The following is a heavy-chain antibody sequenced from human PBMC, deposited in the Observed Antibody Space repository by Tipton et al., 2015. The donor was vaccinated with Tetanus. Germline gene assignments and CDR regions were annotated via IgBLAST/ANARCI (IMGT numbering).Heavy chain of an antibody. D-gene: IGHD3-3*01. CDR3: ARIHDFWSGYFDF. CDR2: IYYSGST. V-gene: IGHV4-31*03. J-gene: IGHJ4*02. Sequence: TLSLTCTVSGGSISSSPYFWNWFRQYPGKGLEWIGYIYYSGSTHYNPSLKSRVVLSVDLSKNQFYLNLSSVTAADTAVYYCARIHDFWSGYFDFWGQGTLVTVSP. CDR1: GGSISSSPYF.